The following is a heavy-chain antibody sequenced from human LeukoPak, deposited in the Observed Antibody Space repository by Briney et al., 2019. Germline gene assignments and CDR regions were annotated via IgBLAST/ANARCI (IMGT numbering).Heavy chain of an antibody. Sequence: ASVKVSCKASGGTFSSYAISWVRQAPGQGLEWMGGIIPIFGTANYAQKFQGRVMITTDESTSTAYMELSSLRSEDTAVYYCARDSVEYSSSSSFWFDPWGQGTLVTVSS. D-gene: IGHD6-6*01. CDR1: GGTFSSYA. CDR3: ARDSVEYSSSSSFWFDP. CDR2: IIPIFGTA. V-gene: IGHV1-69*05. J-gene: IGHJ5*02.